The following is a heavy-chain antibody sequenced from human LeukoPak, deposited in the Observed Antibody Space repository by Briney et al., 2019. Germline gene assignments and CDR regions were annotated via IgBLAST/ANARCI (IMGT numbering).Heavy chain of an antibody. J-gene: IGHJ3*02. Sequence: GESLKISCQGSGYRFTTNWIGWVRQMPGKGLEWMGIIYSGDSETRYSPSFQGQVTISVDKSTTTAYLQWTSLKASDTAKYYCATTLYSGIYGDAFDIWGQGTMVTVSS. CDR2: IYSGDSET. V-gene: IGHV5-51*01. CDR1: GYRFTTNW. CDR3: ATTLYSGIYGDAFDI. D-gene: IGHD1-26*01.